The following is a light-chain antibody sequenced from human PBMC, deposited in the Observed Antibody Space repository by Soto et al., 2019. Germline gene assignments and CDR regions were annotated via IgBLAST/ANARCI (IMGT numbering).Light chain of an antibody. J-gene: IGKJ1*01. CDR1: QSVSSY. Sequence: EIVLTQSPATLSLSPGERATLSCRASQSVSSYLAWYQQKPGQAPRLLTYGASSRATGIPDRFSGSGSGTDFTLTISRLEPEDFAVYYCQQYGSSPPRFGQGTKVDIK. CDR3: QQYGSSPPR. V-gene: IGKV3-20*01. CDR2: GAS.